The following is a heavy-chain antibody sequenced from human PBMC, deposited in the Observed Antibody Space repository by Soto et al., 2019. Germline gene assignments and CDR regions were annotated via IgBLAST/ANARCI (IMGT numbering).Heavy chain of an antibody. CDR2: DSARNSNT. CDR1: GFNFSSHV. CDR3: AHDGTSSGPRGASSSWYGWFDP. D-gene: IGHD6-13*01. V-gene: IGHV3-23*01. Sequence: EVQLLESGGGLVQPGGSLRLSCTASGFNFSSHVMSWVRQAPGKGLEWVSADSARNSNTYYADSVKGRFTISRDNSKSTVYLQLDSLRVQATAVYHCAHDGTSSGPRGASSSWYGWFDPWGQGTLVVVSS. J-gene: IGHJ5*02.